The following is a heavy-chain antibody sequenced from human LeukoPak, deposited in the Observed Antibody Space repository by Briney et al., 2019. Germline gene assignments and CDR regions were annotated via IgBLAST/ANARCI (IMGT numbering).Heavy chain of an antibody. J-gene: IGHJ4*02. V-gene: IGHV4-34*08. CDR1: GFTFSSYA. CDR3: APLASSDFDY. D-gene: IGHD6-6*01. CDR2: INHSGST. Sequence: PGGSLRLSCAASGFTFSSYAMHWVRQAPGKGLEWIGEINHSGSTNYNPSLKSRVTISVDTSKNQFSLKLSSVTAADTAVYYCAPLASSDFDYWGQGTLVTVSS.